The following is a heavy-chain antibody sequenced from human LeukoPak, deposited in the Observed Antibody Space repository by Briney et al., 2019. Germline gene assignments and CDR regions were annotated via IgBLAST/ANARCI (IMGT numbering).Heavy chain of an antibody. CDR3: AKFRGYYDSRGVRTDY. D-gene: IGHD3-22*01. Sequence: GGSLRLSCAASGFTFSSYAMSWARQAPGKGLKWVSAISGSGGSTYYADSVKGRFTISRDNSKNTLYLQMNSLRAEDTAVHYCAKFRGYYDSRGVRTDYWGQGTLVTVSS. CDR1: GFTFSSYA. V-gene: IGHV3-23*01. CDR2: ISGSGGST. J-gene: IGHJ4*02.